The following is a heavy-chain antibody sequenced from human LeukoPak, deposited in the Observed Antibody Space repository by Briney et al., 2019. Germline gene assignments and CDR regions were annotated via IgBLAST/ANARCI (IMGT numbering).Heavy chain of an antibody. Sequence: GASVKVSCKASGYTFTGYYMHWVRQAPGQGLEWMGWINPNSGGTNYVQKFQGRVTMTRDTSISTAYMELSRLRSDDTAVYYCARTMATIKEWFDPWGQGTLVTVSS. J-gene: IGHJ5*02. CDR3: ARTMATIKEWFDP. CDR1: GYTFTGYY. D-gene: IGHD5-24*01. CDR2: INPNSGGT. V-gene: IGHV1-2*02.